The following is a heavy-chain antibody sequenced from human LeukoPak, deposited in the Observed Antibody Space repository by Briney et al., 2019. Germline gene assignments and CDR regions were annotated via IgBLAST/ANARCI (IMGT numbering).Heavy chain of an antibody. J-gene: IGHJ5*02. CDR2: INHSGTT. Sequence: SETLSLTCAVYGGSFSGYYWSWIRQPPGKGLEWIGEINHSGTTNYKSSFKSRVTISVDMSKNQISLKLSSVTAADTALYYCARGSEMVRGARHYNWLDPWGLGSLVTVSS. V-gene: IGHV4-34*01. D-gene: IGHD3-10*01. CDR3: ARGSEMVRGARHYNWLDP. CDR1: GGSFSGYY.